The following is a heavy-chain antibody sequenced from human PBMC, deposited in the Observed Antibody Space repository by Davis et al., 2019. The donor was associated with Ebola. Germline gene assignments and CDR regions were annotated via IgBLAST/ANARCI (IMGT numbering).Heavy chain of an antibody. V-gene: IGHV5-51*01. CDR3: ARRGYGGNSAHWYFDI. J-gene: IGHJ2*01. CDR2: IYPGDSDT. CDR1: GYSLTSYW. D-gene: IGHD4-23*01. Sequence: GESLKTSCKGSGYSLTSYWIGWVRQMPGKGLEWMGIIYPGDSDTRYSPSFQGQVTISADKSISTAYLQWSSLKASDTAMYYCARRGYGGNSAHWYFDIWGRGTLVTVSS.